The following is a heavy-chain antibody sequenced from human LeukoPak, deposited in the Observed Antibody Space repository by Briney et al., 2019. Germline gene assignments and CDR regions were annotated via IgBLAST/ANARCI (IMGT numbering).Heavy chain of an antibody. D-gene: IGHD3-10*01. CDR1: GGSISSGDYY. CDR3: ARDLWYDQGIDI. V-gene: IGHV4-30-4*08. CDR2: IYYSGST. J-gene: IGHJ3*02. Sequence: SETLSLTCTVSGGSISSGDYYLSWIRQPPGKGLEWIGYIYYSGSTYYNPSLKSRVTLSVDTSKNQFSLKLSSVTAADTAVYYCARDLWYDQGIDIWGQGTMVTVSS.